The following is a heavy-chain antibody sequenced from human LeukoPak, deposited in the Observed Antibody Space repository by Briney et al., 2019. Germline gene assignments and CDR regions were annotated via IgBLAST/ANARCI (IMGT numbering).Heavy chain of an antibody. D-gene: IGHD3-9*01. CDR1: GGSISSSSYY. J-gene: IGHJ3*02. V-gene: IGHV4-39*01. Sequence: NPSETLSLTCTVSGGSISSSSYYWGWIRQPPGKGLEWIGSMYYSGSTYYNPSLKSRVTISVDTSTNQFSLKLSSVTAADTAVYYCAGAMTGNDAFDIWGQGTMVTVSS. CDR2: MYYSGST. CDR3: AGAMTGNDAFDI.